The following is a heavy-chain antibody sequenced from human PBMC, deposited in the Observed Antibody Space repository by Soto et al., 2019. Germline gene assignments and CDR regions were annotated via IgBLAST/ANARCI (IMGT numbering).Heavy chain of an antibody. CDR2: ISWDGGST. V-gene: IGHV3-43*01. Sequence: GGSLRLSCAASGFTFDDYTMHWVRQAPGKGLEWVSLISWDGGSTYYADSVKGRFTISRDNSKNSLYLQMNSLRTEDTALYYCAKDRNDFWSGYTKPAYYYYGMDVWGQGTTVTVSS. J-gene: IGHJ6*02. CDR3: AKDRNDFWSGYTKPAYYYYGMDV. D-gene: IGHD3-3*01. CDR1: GFTFDDYT.